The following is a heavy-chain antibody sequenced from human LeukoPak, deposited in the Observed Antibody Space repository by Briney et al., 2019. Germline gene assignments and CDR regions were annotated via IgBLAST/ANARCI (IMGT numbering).Heavy chain of an antibody. V-gene: IGHV4-39*01. CDR1: GGSISSSSYY. CDR2: IYYSGST. Sequence: SETLSVTCTVSGGSISSSSYYWGWIRQPPGKGLEWIGSIYYSGSTYYNPSLKSRVTISVDTSKNQFSLKLSSVTAADTAVYYCARLRFSIGVDYWGQGTLVTVSS. D-gene: IGHD2/OR15-2a*01. J-gene: IGHJ4*02. CDR3: ARLRFSIGVDY.